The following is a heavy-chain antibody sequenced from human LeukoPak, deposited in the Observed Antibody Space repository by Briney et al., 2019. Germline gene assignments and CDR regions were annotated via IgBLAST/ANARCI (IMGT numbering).Heavy chain of an antibody. Sequence: GASVKVSCKASGCTFTSYYMHWVRQAPGQGLEWMGIINPSGGSTSYAQKFQGRVTMTRDTSTSTVYMELSSLRSEDTAVYYCARWFCSGGSCYSGFDYWGQGTLVTVSS. D-gene: IGHD2-15*01. CDR2: INPSGGST. J-gene: IGHJ4*02. V-gene: IGHV1-46*01. CDR3: ARWFCSGGSCYSGFDY. CDR1: GCTFTSYY.